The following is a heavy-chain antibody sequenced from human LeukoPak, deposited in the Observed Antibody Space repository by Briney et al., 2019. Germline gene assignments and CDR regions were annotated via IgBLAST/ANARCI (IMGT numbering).Heavy chain of an antibody. Sequence: GTSLRLSCAASGFTFRSYGMHWVRLAPGEGLEWAAVIWYDGSNKNYANSVRGRFTISRDNSKNTLYLQMNSLRAEDTAVYYCARDRAAAMEYYYMDVWGKGTTVTVSS. V-gene: IGHV3-33*01. CDR3: ARDRAAAMEYYYMDV. D-gene: IGHD2-2*01. CDR2: IWYDGSNK. CDR1: GFTFRSYG. J-gene: IGHJ6*03.